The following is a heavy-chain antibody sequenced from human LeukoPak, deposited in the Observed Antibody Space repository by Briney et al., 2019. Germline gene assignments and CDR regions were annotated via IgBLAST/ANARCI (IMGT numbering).Heavy chain of an antibody. V-gene: IGHV2-5*01. CDR2: IYWNDDK. CDR3: AHRLLLVDSFDY. CDR1: GFPLSTSGVG. J-gene: IGHJ4*02. D-gene: IGHD2-8*01. Sequence: SGPTLVNPTQTLTLTCTFSGFPLSTSGVGVGWIRQPPGKALEWLALIYWNDDKRYSPSLKSRLTITKDTSKNQVVLTMTNMDPVDTATYYCAHRLLLVDSFDYWGQGTLVTVSS.